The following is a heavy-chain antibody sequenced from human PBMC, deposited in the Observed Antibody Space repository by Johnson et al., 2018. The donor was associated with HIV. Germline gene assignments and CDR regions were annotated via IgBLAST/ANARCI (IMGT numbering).Heavy chain of an antibody. CDR2: ISYDGSNQ. V-gene: IGHV3-30-3*01. CDR3: ARSPETGDRLWRAFDI. Sequence: QVQLVESGGGVVQPGRSPRLSCAASGFTFSSYAMHWVRQAPGKGLEWVAVISYDGSNQYYADSVKGRFTVSRDNSNNMLYLQMSSLRVEDTAVYYCARSPETGDRLWRAFDIWGHGTMVTVSS. CDR1: GFTFSSYA. D-gene: IGHD4-17*01. J-gene: IGHJ3*02.